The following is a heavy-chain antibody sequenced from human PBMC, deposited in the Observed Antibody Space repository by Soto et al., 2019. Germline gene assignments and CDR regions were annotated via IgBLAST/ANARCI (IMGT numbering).Heavy chain of an antibody. CDR3: TLTVSYGSLRF. Sequence: GGSLRLSCAASGFTFSNAWMNWVRQAPGKGLEWVGRIKSKTGGGTTDYAAPVKGRFTMSRDDSKNTLYLQMNSLKTEDTAVYYCTLTVSYGSLRFWGQGTLVTVSS. V-gene: IGHV3-15*07. D-gene: IGHD5-18*01. CDR1: GFTFSNAW. J-gene: IGHJ4*02. CDR2: IKSKTGGGTT.